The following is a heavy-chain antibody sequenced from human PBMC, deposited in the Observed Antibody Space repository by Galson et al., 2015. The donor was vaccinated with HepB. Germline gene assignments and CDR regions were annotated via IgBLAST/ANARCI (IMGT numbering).Heavy chain of an antibody. V-gene: IGHV1-3*01. Sequence: SVKVSCKASGYTFTNDAMHWVRQAPGQRLEWMGWINAGNGNTKYSQKFQGRVTITRDTSASTAYMELSSLRSEDTAVYYCAVVTQYPRFDYWGQGTLVTVSS. J-gene: IGHJ4*02. CDR3: AVVTQYPRFDY. CDR1: GYTFTNDA. CDR2: INAGNGNT. D-gene: IGHD2-15*01.